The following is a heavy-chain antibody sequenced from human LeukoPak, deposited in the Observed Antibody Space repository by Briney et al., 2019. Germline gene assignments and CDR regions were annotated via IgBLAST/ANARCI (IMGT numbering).Heavy chain of an antibody. Sequence: SETLSLTCTVPGDSISSSSYYWGWIRQPPGKGLEYIGTIYYTGDAYYNPSLKSRVTISVDKSKNQFSLKLSSVTAADTAVYYCARRGDYDILTGYYSDYYYGMDVWGQGTTVTVSS. D-gene: IGHD3-9*01. V-gene: IGHV4-39*07. CDR3: ARRGDYDILTGYYSDYYYGMDV. CDR1: GDSISSSSYY. CDR2: IYYTGDA. J-gene: IGHJ6*02.